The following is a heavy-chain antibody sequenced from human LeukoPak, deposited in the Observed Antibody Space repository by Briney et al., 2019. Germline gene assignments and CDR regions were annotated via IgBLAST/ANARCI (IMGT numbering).Heavy chain of an antibody. CDR2: ISSDENNK. Sequence: GGSLRLSCAASGFTFSSYVMHWVRQAPGKGLEWVALISSDENNKYHADSVKGRFTISRDNSKNTLFLQMNSLRPEDTAVYYCASKWFCGGDCYYQIDFWGQGTLVTVPS. D-gene: IGHD2-21*02. J-gene: IGHJ4*02. V-gene: IGHV3-30*03. CDR3: ASKWFCGGDCYYQIDF. CDR1: GFTFSSYV.